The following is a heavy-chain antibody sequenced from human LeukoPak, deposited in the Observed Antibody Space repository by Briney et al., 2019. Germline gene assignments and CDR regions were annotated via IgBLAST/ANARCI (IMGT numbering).Heavy chain of an antibody. V-gene: IGHV1-2*02. J-gene: IGHJ5*02. Sequence: GASVKVSCKASGDTFTGYYIHWVRQAPGQGLEWMGWINPNSGGTNYAQKFQGRVTMTRDTSISTAYMELSRLRSDDTAVYYCAREWGSSSWFNWFDPWGQGTLVTVSS. CDR1: GDTFTGYY. CDR2: INPNSGGT. CDR3: AREWGSSSWFNWFDP. D-gene: IGHD6-13*01.